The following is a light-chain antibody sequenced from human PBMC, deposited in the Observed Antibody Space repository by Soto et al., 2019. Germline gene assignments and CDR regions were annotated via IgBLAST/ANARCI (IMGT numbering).Light chain of an antibody. CDR3: QQYHNWPRT. CDR2: GAS. V-gene: IGKV3-15*01. J-gene: IGKJ1*01. Sequence: EIVMTQSPATLSVFPGERATLSCRASQSVSGNLAGYQQRSGEAPRLLIYGASTRATGIPARFSGSGSGTDFALTISRLESEDFAIYYCQQYHNWPRTFGQGTKVEIK. CDR1: QSVSGN.